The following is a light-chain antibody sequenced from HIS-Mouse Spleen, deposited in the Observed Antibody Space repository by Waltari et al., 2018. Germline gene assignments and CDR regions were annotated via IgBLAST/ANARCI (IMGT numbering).Light chain of an antibody. J-gene: IGLJ2*01. CDR1: KLGDKY. CDR2: QDS. V-gene: IGLV3-1*01. Sequence: SYELPQPPSVSVSPGQTASITCSGDKLGDKYACWYQQKPGQSPVLVIYQDSKRPSGIPERFSGSNSGNTATLTISGTQAMDEADYYCQAWDSGTARVVFGGGTKLTVL. CDR3: QAWDSGTARVV.